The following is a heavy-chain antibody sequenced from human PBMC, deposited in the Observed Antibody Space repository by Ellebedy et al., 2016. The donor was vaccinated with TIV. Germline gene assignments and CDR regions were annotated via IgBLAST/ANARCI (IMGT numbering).Heavy chain of an antibody. V-gene: IGHV1-69*13. CDR1: GGTFSSYA. CDR3: ARVTDTAMATLDY. CDR2: IIPIFGTA. J-gene: IGHJ4*02. D-gene: IGHD5-18*01. Sequence: SVKVSCKASGGTFSSYAISWVRQAPGQGLEWMGGIIPIFGTANYAQKFQGRVTITADESTNTAYMELSSLRSEDTAVYYCARVTDTAMATLDYWGQGTLVTVSS.